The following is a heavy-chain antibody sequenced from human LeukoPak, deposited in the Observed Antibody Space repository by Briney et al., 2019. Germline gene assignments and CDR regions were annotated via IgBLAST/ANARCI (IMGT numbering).Heavy chain of an antibody. CDR1: GYSFTSYW. D-gene: IGHD3-22*01. V-gene: IGHV5-51*01. CDR3: AAPANYYDSSGYYALSGGAFDI. CDR2: IYPGDSDT. J-gene: IGHJ3*02. Sequence: GESLKFSCKGSGYSFTSYWIGWVRQMPGKGLEWMGIIYPGDSDTRYSPSFQGQVTISADKSIRTAYLRWSSMKASDTAMYYCAAPANYYDSSGYYALSGGAFDIWGQGTMVTVSS.